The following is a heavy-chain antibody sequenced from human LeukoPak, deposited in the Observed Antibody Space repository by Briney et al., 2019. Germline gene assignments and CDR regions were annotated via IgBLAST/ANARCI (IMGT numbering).Heavy chain of an antibody. CDR1: GFTFSSYW. CDR3: ASPAPEGYCSSTSCPGAFDI. V-gene: IGHV3-74*01. J-gene: IGHJ3*02. Sequence: PGGSLRLSCAASGFTFSSYWMHWVRQAPGKGLVWVSRINSDGGSTSYADSVKGRFTISRDNAKNTLYLQMNSLRAEDTAVYYCASPAPEGYCSSTSCPGAFDIWGQGTMVTVSS. D-gene: IGHD2-2*01. CDR2: INSDGGST.